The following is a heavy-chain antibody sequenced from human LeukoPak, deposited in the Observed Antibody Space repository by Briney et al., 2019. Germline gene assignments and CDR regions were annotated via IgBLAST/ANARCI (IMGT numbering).Heavy chain of an antibody. CDR2: ISYDGSNK. J-gene: IGHJ4*02. D-gene: IGHD6-6*01. V-gene: IGHV3-30*04. Sequence: GRSLRLSCAASGFTFSSYAMHWVSQAPGKGLEWVAVISYDGSNKYYADSVKGRFTISRDNSKNTLYLQMNSLRAEDTAVYYCARGPPSSSSFDYWGQGTLVTVSS. CDR3: ARGPPSSSSFDY. CDR1: GFTFSSYA.